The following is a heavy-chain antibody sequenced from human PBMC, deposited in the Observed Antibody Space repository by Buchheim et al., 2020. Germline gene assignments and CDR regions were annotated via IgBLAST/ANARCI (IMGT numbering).Heavy chain of an antibody. CDR3: ARGSFTAIDF. CDR2: IYNSGST. CDR1: GGSISSFF. D-gene: IGHD3-16*01. V-gene: IGHV4-59*01. Sequence: QVHLQESGPGLVKPSETLSLTCTVSGGSISSFFWSWIRQPPGGGLEWIGYIYNSGSTNYNPSLKSRVTLSVETSKNQFSLNLNSVTAADTAVFYCARGSFTAIDFWGQGTL. J-gene: IGHJ4*02.